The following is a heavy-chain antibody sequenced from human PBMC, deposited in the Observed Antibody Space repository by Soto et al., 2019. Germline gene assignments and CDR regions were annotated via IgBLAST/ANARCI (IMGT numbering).Heavy chain of an antibody. Sequence: GESLKISCKGSGYSFTSYWIGWVRQMPGKGLEWMGIIYPGDSDTRYSPSFQGQVTISADKPISTAYLQWSSLKASDTAMYYCARHGGGITIFGVVITQAYGMDVWGQGTTVTVSS. J-gene: IGHJ6*02. CDR2: IYPGDSDT. D-gene: IGHD3-3*01. CDR1: GYSFTSYW. CDR3: ARHGGGITIFGVVITQAYGMDV. V-gene: IGHV5-51*01.